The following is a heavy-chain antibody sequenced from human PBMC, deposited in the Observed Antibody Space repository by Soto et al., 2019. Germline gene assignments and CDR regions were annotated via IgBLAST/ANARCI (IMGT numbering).Heavy chain of an antibody. CDR3: ARGPFIAAAGTAVYYYYYYMDV. J-gene: IGHJ6*03. CDR1: GGSFSGYY. CDR2: INHSGST. V-gene: IGHV4-34*01. D-gene: IGHD6-13*01. Sequence: SETLSLTCAVYGGSFSGYYWSWIRQPPGKGLEWIGEINHSGSTNYNPSLKSRVTISVDTSKNQFSLKLSSVTAADTAVYYCARGPFIAAAGTAVYYYYYYMDVWGKGTTVTVSS.